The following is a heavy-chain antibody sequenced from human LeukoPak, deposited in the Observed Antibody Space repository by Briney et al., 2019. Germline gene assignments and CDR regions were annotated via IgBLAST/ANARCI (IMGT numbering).Heavy chain of an antibody. J-gene: IGHJ5*02. D-gene: IGHD2-2*01. CDR2: IYHSGST. V-gene: IGHV4-30-2*01. CDR1: GGSISSGGYY. Sequence: SETLSLTCTVSGGSISSGGYYWSWIRQPPGKGLEWIGYIYHSGSTYYNPSLKSRVTISVDRSKNQFSLKLSSVTAADTAVYYCARDRARSLSVPAAQGGWFDPWGQGTLVTVSS. CDR3: ARDRARSLSVPAAQGGWFDP.